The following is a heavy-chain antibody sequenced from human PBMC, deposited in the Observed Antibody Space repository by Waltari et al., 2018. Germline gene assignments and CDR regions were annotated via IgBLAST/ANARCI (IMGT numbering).Heavy chain of an antibody. V-gene: IGHV3-21*02. CDR1: GLHFSWFV. CDR3: ARPGYCTGNSCHYYGMDV. Sequence: EVQLVESVGGLVKPGGCRGLSCAGSGLHFSWFVFNWFRRAPGKGLEWVSSIDSSGSYIYYAGSVKGRFTISRDDARKSLFLVMNSLRAEDTAVYYCARPGYCTGNSCHYYGMDVWGQGTTVTVSS. J-gene: IGHJ6*02. D-gene: IGHD2-2*01. CDR2: IDSSGSYI.